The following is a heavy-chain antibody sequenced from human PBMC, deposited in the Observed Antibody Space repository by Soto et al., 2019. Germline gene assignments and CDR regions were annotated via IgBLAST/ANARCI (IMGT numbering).Heavy chain of an antibody. Sequence: GGSLRLSCAASGFTCSSYDMSWVRQAPGKGLEWVSTILVGGSTHYPDSVKGRFTISRDNSKNTVFLQMNSLTAGDTAVYYCAKATATGGGAFDICGQRTMVTVS. CDR2: ILVGGST. D-gene: IGHD2-8*02. V-gene: IGHV3-23*01. J-gene: IGHJ3*02. CDR3: AKATATGGGAFDI. CDR1: GFTCSSYD.